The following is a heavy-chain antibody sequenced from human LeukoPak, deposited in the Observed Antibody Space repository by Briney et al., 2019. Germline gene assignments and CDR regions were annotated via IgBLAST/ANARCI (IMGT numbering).Heavy chain of an antibody. CDR3: AGCGVPDLDAFDI. CDR2: ISWNSGSI. J-gene: IGHJ3*02. Sequence: GGSLRLSCAASGFTFDDYVMHWVRQAPGKGLEWVSGISWNSGSIGYADSVKGRFTISGDNAKNSLYLQMNSLRAEDTALYYCAGCGVPDLDAFDIWGQGTMVTVSS. D-gene: IGHD2-21*01. CDR1: GFTFDDYV. V-gene: IGHV3-9*01.